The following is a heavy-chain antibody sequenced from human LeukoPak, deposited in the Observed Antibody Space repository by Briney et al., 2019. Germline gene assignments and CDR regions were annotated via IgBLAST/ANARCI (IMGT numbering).Heavy chain of an antibody. J-gene: IGHJ2*01. V-gene: IGHV4-4*02. CDR2: IYQSGST. D-gene: IGHD6-19*01. CDR3: ARDISGWYDL. CDR1: GGSISSSNW. Sequence: SETLSLTCAVSGGSISSSNWWSWVRLPPGQGLEWIGEIYQSGSTNYNPSLKSRVTISVDKSKNQFSLKLNSVTAADTAVYFCARDISGWYDLWGRGTPVTVSA.